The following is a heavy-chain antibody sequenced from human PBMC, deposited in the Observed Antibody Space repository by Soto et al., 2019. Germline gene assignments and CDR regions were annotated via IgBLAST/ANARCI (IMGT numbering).Heavy chain of an antibody. V-gene: IGHV1-46*01. CDR3: ARDLAAADH. D-gene: IGHD6-13*01. CDR2: INPTSGST. CDR1: GYTFTNYY. J-gene: IGHJ4*02. Sequence: QVQLVQSGAEVKKPGASVKVSCRASGYTFTNYYIHWVRQAPGQGLEWLAIINPTSGSTNYAQEFQGRVSLTMDTSTSTVFLELSGLRSEDTAMFYCARDLAAADHRGQGTLVTVSS.